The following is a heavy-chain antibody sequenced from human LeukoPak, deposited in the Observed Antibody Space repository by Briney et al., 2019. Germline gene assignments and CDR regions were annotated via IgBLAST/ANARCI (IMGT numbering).Heavy chain of an antibody. J-gene: IGHJ6*03. V-gene: IGHV3-21*01. CDR1: GFSFSHYA. CDR2: ITSSSDYI. CDR3: ARDYPYSYYMNV. D-gene: IGHD4-11*01. Sequence: GGSLRLSCAGSGFSFSHYAINWVRQAPGKGLEWVSSITSSSDYIYYADAVKGRFTISRDNAKNLLYLQMNSLRAEDTAVYYCARDYPYSYYMNVWGNGTTVTVSS.